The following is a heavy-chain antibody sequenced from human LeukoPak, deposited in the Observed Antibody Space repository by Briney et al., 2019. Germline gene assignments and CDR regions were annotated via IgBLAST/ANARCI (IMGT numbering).Heavy chain of an antibody. D-gene: IGHD5-12*01. CDR3: ARVDIVATTLASNAFDI. CDR2: ISSSSSYI. Sequence: GGSLRLSCAASGFTFRSYSMNWVRQAPGKGLEWVSSISSSSSYIYYADSVKGRFTISRDNAKNSLYLQMNSLRAEDTAVYYCARVDIVATTLASNAFDIWGQGTMVTVSS. V-gene: IGHV3-21*01. CDR1: GFTFRSYS. J-gene: IGHJ3*02.